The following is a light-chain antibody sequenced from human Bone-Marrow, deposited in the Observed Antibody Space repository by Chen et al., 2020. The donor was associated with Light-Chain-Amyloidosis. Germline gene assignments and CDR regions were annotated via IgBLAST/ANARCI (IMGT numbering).Light chain of an antibody. V-gene: IGLV3-21*02. J-gene: IGLJ3*02. CDR2: DDS. CDR3: QVWDRSSDRPV. CDR1: NIGSTS. Sequence: SYVLTQPSSVSGAPGHTATIAFGGNNIGSTSVHWYQQTPGQAPLLVVYDDSDRPSGIPERLSGSNSGNTATLTISRVEAGDEADYYCQVWDRSSDRPVFGGGTKLTVL.